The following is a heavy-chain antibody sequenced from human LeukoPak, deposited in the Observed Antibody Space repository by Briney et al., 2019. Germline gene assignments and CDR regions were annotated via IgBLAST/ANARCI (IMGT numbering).Heavy chain of an antibody. CDR2: INPSGGST. V-gene: IGHV1-46*01. J-gene: IGHJ6*02. Sequence: ASVKVSCKASGYTFTSYYMHWVRQAPGQGLEWMGIINPSGGSTSYAQKFQGRVTMTRDTSTSTVYMELSSLRSEDTAVYYCARDLPGGGGYYYGMDVWGQGTTVTVSS. CDR1: GYTFTSYY. CDR3: ARDLPGGGGYYYGMDV. D-gene: IGHD3-10*01.